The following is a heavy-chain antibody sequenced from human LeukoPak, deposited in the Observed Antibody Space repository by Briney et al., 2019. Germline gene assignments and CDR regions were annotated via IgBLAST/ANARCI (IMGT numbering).Heavy chain of an antibody. J-gene: IGHJ4*02. D-gene: IGHD3-22*01. V-gene: IGHV1-2*02. CDR2: INPNSGGT. CDR3: ARDRAQFDSSGYEIDY. CDR1: GYTFTGYY. Sequence: ASVEVSCKASGYTFTGYYMHWVRQAPGQGLEWMGWINPNSGGTNYAQKFQGRVTMTRDTSISTAYMELSRLRSDDTAVYYCARDRAQFDSSGYEIDYWGQGTLVTVSS.